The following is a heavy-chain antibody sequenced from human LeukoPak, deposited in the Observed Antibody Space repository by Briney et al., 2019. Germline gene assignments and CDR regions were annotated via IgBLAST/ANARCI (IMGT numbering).Heavy chain of an antibody. D-gene: IGHD3-10*01. V-gene: IGHV4-4*02. Sequence: SGTLSLTCAVSGGSISSSNWWSWVRQPPGKGLEWIGEIYHSGSTNYNPSLKSRVTISVDKSKNQFSLKLSSVTAADTAVYYCARLLWFGNSLGAFDIWGQGTMVTVSS. J-gene: IGHJ3*02. CDR3: ARLLWFGNSLGAFDI. CDR2: IYHSGST. CDR1: GGSISSSNW.